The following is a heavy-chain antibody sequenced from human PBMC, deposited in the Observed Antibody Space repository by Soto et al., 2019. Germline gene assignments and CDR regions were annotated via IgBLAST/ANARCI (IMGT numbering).Heavy chain of an antibody. CDR2: FRSSGDGGTT. CDR3: AKKVNSGPGSQYFDX. D-gene: IGHD3-10*01. V-gene: IGHV3-23*01. J-gene: IGHJ4*02. CDR1: GFTFSSYS. Sequence: GGSLRLSCAASGFTFSSYSMSWVRQAPGKGLEWVSGFRSSGDGGTTYYADSVKGRFTISRDNSKNTLFLQMNSLRAEDTAIYYCAKKVNSGPGSQYFDXWGQGTLVTV.